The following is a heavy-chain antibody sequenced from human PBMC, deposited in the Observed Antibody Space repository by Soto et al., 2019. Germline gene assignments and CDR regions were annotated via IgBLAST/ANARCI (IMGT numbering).Heavy chain of an antibody. J-gene: IGHJ6*02. V-gene: IGHV1-69*18. CDR1: VGTFSSYV. D-gene: IGHD2-8*01. CDR2: IIPIFGTA. Sequence: QVQAVQSGAEVKKPGSSVKVSCKASVGTFSSYVISWVRQAPGQGLEWMGRIIPIFGTADYAQKFQGRVTITADESTSTAYMELSSLRSEDTAVYYGARESGRTRWRDVWGQGTTITVSS. CDR3: ARESGRTRWRDV.